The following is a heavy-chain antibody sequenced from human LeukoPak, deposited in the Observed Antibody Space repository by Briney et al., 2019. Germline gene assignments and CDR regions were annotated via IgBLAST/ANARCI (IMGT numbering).Heavy chain of an antibody. D-gene: IGHD3-10*01. J-gene: IGHJ4*02. CDR1: GFTFSSYA. Sequence: GGSLRISCAASGFTFSSYAMSWVRQAPGKGLEWVSAISGSGGSTYYADSVKGRFTISRDNSKNTLYLQMNSLRTEDTAVYYCAKDSPLSYYYGSGSYLTEWGQGTLVTVSS. CDR3: AKDSPLSYYYGSGSYLTE. V-gene: IGHV3-23*01. CDR2: ISGSGGST.